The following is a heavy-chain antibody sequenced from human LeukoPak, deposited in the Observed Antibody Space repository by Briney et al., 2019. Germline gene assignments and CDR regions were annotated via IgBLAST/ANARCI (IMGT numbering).Heavy chain of an antibody. V-gene: IGHV3-33*01. Sequence: GGSLRLSCAASGFTFSSYGMHWVRQAPGKGLEWVAVIWYDGSNKYYADSVKGRFTISRDNSKNTLYLQMNSLRAEDTAVYYCARTSELYYYDSGGYYFDYWGQGTLVTVSS. J-gene: IGHJ4*02. CDR3: ARTSELYYYDSGGYYFDY. CDR1: GFTFSSYG. CDR2: IWYDGSNK. D-gene: IGHD3-22*01.